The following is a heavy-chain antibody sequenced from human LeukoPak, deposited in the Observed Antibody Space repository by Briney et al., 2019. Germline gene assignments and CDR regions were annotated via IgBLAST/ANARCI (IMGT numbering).Heavy chain of an antibody. V-gene: IGHV1-24*01. CDR3: AAVPTPSHNSGYDWGWFDP. D-gene: IGHD5-12*01. Sequence: ASVKVSCKVSGYTLTELSMHWVRQAPGKGLEWMGGFDPEDGETIYAQKFQGRVTMTEDTSTDTAHMELSSLRSEDTAVYYCAAVPTPSHNSGYDWGWFDPWGQGTLVTVSS. J-gene: IGHJ5*02. CDR1: GYTLTELS. CDR2: FDPEDGET.